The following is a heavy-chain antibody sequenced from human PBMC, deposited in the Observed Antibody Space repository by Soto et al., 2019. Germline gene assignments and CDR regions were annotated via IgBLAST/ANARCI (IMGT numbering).Heavy chain of an antibody. Sequence: QVQLVQSGAEVKKPGSSVKVSCKASGDTFSSYTISWVREAPGQGLEWMGRIIPILGIANYAQKFQGRVTITADKSTSTAYMELSSLRSEDTAVYYCARVALGGSSTYDYWGQGTLVTVSS. CDR1: GDTFSSYT. D-gene: IGHD2-15*01. CDR2: IIPILGIA. CDR3: ARVALGGSSTYDY. J-gene: IGHJ4*02. V-gene: IGHV1-69*02.